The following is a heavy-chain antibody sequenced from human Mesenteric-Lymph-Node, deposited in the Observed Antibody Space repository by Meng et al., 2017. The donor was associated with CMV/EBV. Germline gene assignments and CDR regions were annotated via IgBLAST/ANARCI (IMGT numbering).Heavy chain of an antibody. CDR3: TREDSRDRIGRFDP. J-gene: IGHJ5*02. CDR1: GITFSAYG. D-gene: IGHD6-13*01. V-gene: IGHV3-33*01. Sequence: GESLKISCVVSGITFSAYGMHWFRQAPGKGLEWVAVIWYDGSNIHYGDSVKGRFTISRDNSRKIVYLQMNSLTSDDRAVYYCTREDSRDRIGRFDPWGRGTLVTVSS. CDR2: IWYDGSNI.